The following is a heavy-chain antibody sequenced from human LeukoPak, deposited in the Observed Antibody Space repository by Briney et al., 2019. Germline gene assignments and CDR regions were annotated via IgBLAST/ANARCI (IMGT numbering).Heavy chain of an antibody. J-gene: IGHJ4*02. CDR3: ARDGVGATTGWYFDC. CDR1: GGSISSYY. V-gene: IGHV4-4*07. Sequence: SETLSLTCTVSGGSISSYYWSWIRQPAGKGLEWIGRIYASGSTNYNPSLKSRVTMSVDTSKNRFSLKLSSVTAADTAVYYCARDGVGATTGWYFDCWGQGTLVTVSS. D-gene: IGHD1-26*01. CDR2: IYASGST.